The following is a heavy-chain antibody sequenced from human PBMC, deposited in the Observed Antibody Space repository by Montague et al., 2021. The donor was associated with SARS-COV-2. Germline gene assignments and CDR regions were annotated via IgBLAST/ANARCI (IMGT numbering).Heavy chain of an antibody. Sequence: SLRLSCAASGFTFSSYAMSWVRQAPGKGLEWVSAITGSGGGTYYAGSVKGRFTISKDNSKNMLYLQMNSLRAEDTAVYYCAKDQVYSGSYFADWGQRTLVTVSS. D-gene: IGHD1-26*01. CDR2: ITGSGGGT. CDR1: GFTFSSYA. J-gene: IGHJ4*02. CDR3: AKDQVYSGSYFAD. V-gene: IGHV3-23*01.